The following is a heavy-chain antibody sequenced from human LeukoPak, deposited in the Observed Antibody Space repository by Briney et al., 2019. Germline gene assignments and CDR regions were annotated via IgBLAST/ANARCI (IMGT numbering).Heavy chain of an antibody. CDR1: GYNFTSYW. J-gene: IGHJ4*02. CDR3: ARGLYYYDSSGYYYFDY. D-gene: IGHD3-22*01. V-gene: IGHV5-51*01. Sequence: PGESLKISCKGSGYNFTSYWIGWVRQMSGKGLEWMGIIYPGDSDTRYSPSFQGQVTISADKSINTAYLQWSSLKASDTAMYYCARGLYYYDSSGYYYFDYWGQGTLVTVSS. CDR2: IYPGDSDT.